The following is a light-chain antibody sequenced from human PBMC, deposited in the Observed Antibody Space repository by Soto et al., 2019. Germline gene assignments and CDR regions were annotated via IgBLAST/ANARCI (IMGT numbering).Light chain of an antibody. Sequence: QSALTQPASGSRSPGQSITISGSGTSSDVGGYNYVSSYQQHPGKAPKLMIYDVSNRPSGVSNRFSGSKSGNTASLTISGLQSEDEADYYCSSYTSSSTLVVFGGGTKVTVL. CDR3: SSYTSSSTLVV. CDR2: DVS. V-gene: IGLV2-14*01. CDR1: SSDVGGYNY. J-gene: IGLJ2*01.